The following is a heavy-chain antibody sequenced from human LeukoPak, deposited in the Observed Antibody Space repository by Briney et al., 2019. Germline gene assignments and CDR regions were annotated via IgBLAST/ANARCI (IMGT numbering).Heavy chain of an antibody. CDR2: IWYDGSNK. D-gene: IGHD3-9*01. Sequence: GGSLRLSCAASGFTFSSYGMHWVRQAPGKGLEWVAVIWYDGSNKYYADSVKGRFTISRDNSKNTLYLQMNSLRAEDTAVYYCARDLGGRRYPLEWGYGMDVWGQGTTVTVSS. CDR1: GFTFSSYG. J-gene: IGHJ6*02. V-gene: IGHV3-33*01. CDR3: ARDLGGRRYPLEWGYGMDV.